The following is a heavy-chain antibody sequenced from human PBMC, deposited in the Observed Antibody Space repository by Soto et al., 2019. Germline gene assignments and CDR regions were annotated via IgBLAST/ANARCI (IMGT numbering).Heavy chain of an antibody. CDR3: ARTGGTYYFDH. V-gene: IGHV1-69*01. CDR2: FVPMFSSS. D-gene: IGHD1-1*01. J-gene: IGHJ4*02. CDR1: GTSFTSYG. Sequence: QVQLVQSGAEVRKPGSSVNVSCKASGTSFTSYGIHWVRQAPGQGLEWMGGFVPMFSSSNYAQKFQDRLTIVADDSTNTAYMELSSLRADDSAIYYCARTGGTYYFDHWGQGTLVTVSS.